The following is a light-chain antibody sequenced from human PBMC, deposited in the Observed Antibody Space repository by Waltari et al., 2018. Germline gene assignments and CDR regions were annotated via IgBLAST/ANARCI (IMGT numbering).Light chain of an antibody. J-gene: IGKJ1*01. CDR1: QSVSTY. CDR3: QHYLRLPAT. Sequence: EIVLTQSPGTLSFSPGERATLSSRASQSVSTYLAWYQQTPGQAPRLLIYHASSRATAIPGRVSGSGSGTDFSLTISRLEPEDFAVYYCQHYLRLPATFGQGTKVEIK. V-gene: IGKV3-20*01. CDR2: HAS.